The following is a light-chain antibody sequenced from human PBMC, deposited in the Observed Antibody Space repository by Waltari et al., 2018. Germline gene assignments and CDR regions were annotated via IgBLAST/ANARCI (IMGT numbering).Light chain of an antibody. CDR3: QQLIDYPLT. CDR2: AAS. Sequence: EIQLTQSPSFLSASVGDRVTITCRASQGIGSSLAWYQQKPGKTPKLLIYAASTLQSGVPSRFSGSGSRTEFTLTISSLQPEDFATYYCQQLIDYPLTFGGGTKVEIK. J-gene: IGKJ4*01. CDR1: QGIGSS. V-gene: IGKV1-9*01.